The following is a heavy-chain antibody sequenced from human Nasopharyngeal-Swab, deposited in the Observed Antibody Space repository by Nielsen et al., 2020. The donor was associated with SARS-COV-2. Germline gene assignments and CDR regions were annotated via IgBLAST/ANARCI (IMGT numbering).Heavy chain of an antibody. J-gene: IGHJ6*02. V-gene: IGHV1-46*01. CDR1: EYTFTSYY. Sequence: ASVKVSCKASEYTFTSYYMHWVRQAPGQGLEWMGIINPSGGSTSYAQRFQGRVTLTRDTSTSTLYMELSSLRSEDTAVYYCANSWYDYYYGMDVWGQGTTVTVSS. CDR3: ANSWYDYYYGMDV. D-gene: IGHD6-13*01. CDR2: INPSGGST.